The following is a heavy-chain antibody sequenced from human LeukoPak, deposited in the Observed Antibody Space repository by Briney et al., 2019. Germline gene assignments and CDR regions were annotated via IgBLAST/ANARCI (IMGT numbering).Heavy chain of an antibody. CDR1: GYTFTGYY. V-gene: IGHV1-2*02. CDR3: AKDHYDVLTGYRNIPSADAFDI. Sequence: GASVKVSCKASGYTFTGYYMHWVRQAPGQGPEWMGWINPDSGGTNYAQKFQGRVTMTRDTSSSTAYMDLSRLRSDDTAVYYCAKDHYDVLTGYRNIPSADAFDIWGQGTIVTVSS. J-gene: IGHJ3*02. CDR2: INPDSGGT. D-gene: IGHD3-9*01.